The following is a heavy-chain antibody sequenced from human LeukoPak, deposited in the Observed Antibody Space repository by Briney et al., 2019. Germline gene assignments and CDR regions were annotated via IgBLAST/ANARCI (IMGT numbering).Heavy chain of an antibody. V-gene: IGHV3-53*01. CDR3: ARVGDHFHWNLDL. D-gene: IGHD5-24*01. Sequence: SGGSLRLSCAASGFTFRLYAMNWVRQAPGKGLEWVSIIYSGGTTYYADSVKGRFTISRDTSKNTLSLQMNSLRAEDTAVYFCARVGDHFHWNLDLWGRGTLVTVSS. CDR1: GFTFRLYA. CDR2: IYSGGTT. J-gene: IGHJ2*01.